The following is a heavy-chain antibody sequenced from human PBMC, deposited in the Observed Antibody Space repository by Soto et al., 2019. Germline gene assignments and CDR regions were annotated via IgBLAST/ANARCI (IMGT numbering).Heavy chain of an antibody. CDR2: INHSGST. CDR3: ARGVNYYYYYAMDV. Sequence: QVQLQQWGAGLLKPSETLSLTCAVYGGSFSGYHWSWIRQPPGKGLEWIGEINHSGSTNYNPSLKIRVTISVDTSKKHFSLKLRSVTAADTAEYYCARGVNYYYYYAMDVWGQGTTVTVSS. J-gene: IGHJ6*02. CDR1: GGSFSGYH. V-gene: IGHV4-34*01.